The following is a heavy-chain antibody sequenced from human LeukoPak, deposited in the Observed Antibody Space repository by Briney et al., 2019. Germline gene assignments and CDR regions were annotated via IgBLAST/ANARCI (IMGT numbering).Heavy chain of an antibody. J-gene: IGHJ4*02. D-gene: IGHD3-22*01. CDR3: ARASGISGGNYYSRVGYYFDY. V-gene: IGHV4-59*01. CDR1: GGSISSYY. CDR2: VYYSGST. Sequence: SETLSLTCTVSGGSISSYYWSWIRQPPGKGLEWIGYVYYSGSTNYNPSLTRRIAISVDPSKNQFSLKLSPVTAADTGVYYCARASGISGGNYYSRVGYYFDYWGQGTLVTVSS.